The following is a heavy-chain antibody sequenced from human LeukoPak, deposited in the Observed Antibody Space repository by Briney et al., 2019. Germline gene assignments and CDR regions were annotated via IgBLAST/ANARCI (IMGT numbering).Heavy chain of an antibody. V-gene: IGHV4-59*01. J-gene: IGHJ5*02. CDR2: LSKSGNT. CDR1: GGSISSYY. Sequence: SETLSLTCTVSGGSISSYYWSWIRLPPGKGLEWIGYLSKSGNTNYSPSLKSRVTIFGDTSKNQFSLKLSSVTAADTAVYYCAREGTAGTNLNWFDPWGQGTLVTVSS. CDR3: AREGTAGTNLNWFDP. D-gene: IGHD1-1*01.